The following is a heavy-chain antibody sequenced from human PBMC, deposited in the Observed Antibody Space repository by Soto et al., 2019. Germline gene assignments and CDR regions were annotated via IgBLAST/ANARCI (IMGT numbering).Heavy chain of an antibody. J-gene: IGHJ5*02. CDR1: GDSIISGGYS. D-gene: IGHD4-4*01. CDR3: ARETTVRFDP. Sequence: SETLSLTCTVSGDSIISGGYSWSWIRQPPGKGLEWIGYIYHDGSAYYTQSLKGRVTISIDGSKNQFSLRLSSVTAADTAVYYCARETTVRFDPWGQGTLVTVSS. V-gene: IGHV4-30-2*01. CDR2: IYHDGSA.